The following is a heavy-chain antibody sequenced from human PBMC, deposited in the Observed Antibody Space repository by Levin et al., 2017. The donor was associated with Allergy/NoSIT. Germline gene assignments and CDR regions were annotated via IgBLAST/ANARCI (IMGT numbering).Heavy chain of an antibody. CDR2: ISSSGSTI. V-gene: IGHV3-11*01. CDR1: GFTFSDYY. D-gene: IGHD6-6*01. CDR3: ARAYSTSSRGGGY. Sequence: RAGGSLRLSCATSGFTFSDYYMSWIRQAPGKGLEWVSDISSSGSTIYYSDSVKGRFTISRDNVKNSLYLQMNSLRAEDTAVYYCARAYSTSSRGGGYWGQGTLVTVSS. J-gene: IGHJ4*02.